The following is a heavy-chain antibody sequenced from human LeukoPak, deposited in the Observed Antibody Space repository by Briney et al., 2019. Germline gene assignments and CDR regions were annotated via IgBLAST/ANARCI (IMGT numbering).Heavy chain of an antibody. D-gene: IGHD2-2*01. V-gene: IGHV3-23*01. CDR2: ISGSGGST. CDR3: AKELIAVVPAAMYGAFDI. Sequence: GGSLRLSCAASGFTFSSYAMSWVRQAPGKGLEWASAISGSGGSTYYADSVKGRFTISRDNSKNTLYLQMNSLRAEDTAVYYCAKELIAVVPAAMYGAFDIWGQGTMVTVSS. J-gene: IGHJ3*02. CDR1: GFTFSSYA.